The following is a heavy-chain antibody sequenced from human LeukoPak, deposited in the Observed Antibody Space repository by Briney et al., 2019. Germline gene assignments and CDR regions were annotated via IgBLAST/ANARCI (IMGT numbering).Heavy chain of an antibody. CDR2: INHSGST. D-gene: IGHD5-18*01. J-gene: IGHJ5*02. CDR3: ASPRIQLDNWFDP. Sequence: SETLSLTCAVYGGSFSGSYWSWIRQPPGKGLEWIGEINHSGSTNYNPSLKRRVTISVDTSKNQFSRKLSSVTAADTAVYYCASPRIQLDNWFDPWGQGTLVTVSS. CDR1: GGSFSGSY. V-gene: IGHV4-34*01.